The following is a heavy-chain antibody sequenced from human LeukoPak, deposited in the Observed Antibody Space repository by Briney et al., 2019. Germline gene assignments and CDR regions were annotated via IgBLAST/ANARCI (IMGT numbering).Heavy chain of an antibody. D-gene: IGHD5-24*01. CDR1: GFTFSSYS. J-gene: IGHJ6*03. CDR2: ISSSSSYI. V-gene: IGHV3-21*01. CDR3: ARDRRWLQGHYHYYMDV. Sequence: GSLRLSCAASGFTFSSYSMNWVRQAPGKGLEWVSSISSSSSYIYYADSVKGRFTISRDNAKNSLYLQMNSLRAEDTAVYYCARDRRWLQGHYHYYMDVWGKGTTVTVSS.